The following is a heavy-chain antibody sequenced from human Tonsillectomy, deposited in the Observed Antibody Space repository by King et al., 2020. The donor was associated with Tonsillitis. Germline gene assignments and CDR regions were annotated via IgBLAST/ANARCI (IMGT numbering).Heavy chain of an antibody. CDR2: ISGGSSYI. Sequence: VQLVESGGGLVKPGGSLRLSCAASGFHFSTYSMNWFRQAPGKGLEWVSSISGGSSYIYYEDSVKGRFTISRDNAKNSLYLEMNSLRVEDTAIYYCARRGGVGEAPDDLWGQGTLVTVSS. D-gene: IGHD3-16*01. V-gene: IGHV3-21*01. J-gene: IGHJ5*02. CDR3: ARRGGVGEAPDDL. CDR1: GFHFSTYS.